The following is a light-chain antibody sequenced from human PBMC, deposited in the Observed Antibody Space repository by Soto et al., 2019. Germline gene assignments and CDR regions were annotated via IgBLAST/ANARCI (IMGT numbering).Light chain of an antibody. CDR1: STNIGTNT. CDR2: SNN. Sequence: QSVLTQPPSASGTPGQRVTISCSGSSTNIGTNTVNWYQQVPRTAPTLLIYSNNQRPSGVPDRFSGSKSGTSASLAISGLQSEDEADYYCAAWDDSLNGLYVFGTGTRSPS. J-gene: IGLJ1*01. CDR3: AAWDDSLNGLYV. V-gene: IGLV1-44*01.